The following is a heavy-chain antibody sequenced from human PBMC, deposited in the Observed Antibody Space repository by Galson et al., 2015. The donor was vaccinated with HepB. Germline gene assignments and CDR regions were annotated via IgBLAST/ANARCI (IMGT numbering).Heavy chain of an antibody. Sequence: CAISGDSVSSNSAAWNWIRQSPSRGLEWLGRTYYRSKWYNDYAVSVKSRITINPDASKDQFSLQMNSVTPEDTAVYYCARDRRDGYYGSRGFDYWGQGTLFTVSS. V-gene: IGHV6-1*01. J-gene: IGHJ4*02. CDR2: TYYRSKWYN. CDR1: GDSVSSNSAA. D-gene: IGHD3-10*01. CDR3: ARDRRDGYYGSRGFDY.